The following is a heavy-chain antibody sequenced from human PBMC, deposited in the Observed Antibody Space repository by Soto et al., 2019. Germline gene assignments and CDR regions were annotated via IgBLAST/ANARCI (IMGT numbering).Heavy chain of an antibody. J-gene: IGHJ5*02. CDR1: GDYIHVGGYY. V-gene: IGHV4-30-4*01. CDR2: IYYTGKT. Sequence: LSLTCSVSGDYIHVGGYYWTWIRQRPGKGLEWMGYIYYTGKTYYNPSLESRLTMSVDRSKNQFSLRLTSVTAADTAVYFCGRDLTSNANCIDPWGQGTLVTVST. CDR3: GRDLTSNANCIDP. D-gene: IGHD2-2*01.